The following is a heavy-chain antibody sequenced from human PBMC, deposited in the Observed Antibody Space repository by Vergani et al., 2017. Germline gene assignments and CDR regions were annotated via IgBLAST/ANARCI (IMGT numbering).Heavy chain of an antibody. CDR3: ARATCSGGIYYRGFEF. V-gene: IGHV1-69*11. CDR1: GGTFSSYA. CDR2: IIPSLATT. J-gene: IGHJ4*02. D-gene: IGHD2-15*01. Sequence: QVQLVQSGAEVKKPGSSVKVSCKASGGTFSSYALNWVRQAPGQGLEWMGSIIPSLATTIYAQKFQGRVTITADESTRTAYMELSSLKSEDTAVFYCARATCSGGIYYRGFEFWGQGSMITVSS.